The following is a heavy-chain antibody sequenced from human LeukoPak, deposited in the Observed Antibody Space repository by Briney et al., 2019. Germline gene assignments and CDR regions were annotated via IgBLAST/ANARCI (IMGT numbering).Heavy chain of an antibody. J-gene: IGHJ5*02. V-gene: IGHV1-2*02. Sequence: ASVKVSCKASGYTFTGYCMHWVRQAPGQGLEWMGWINPNSGDTNYAQKFQGRVTMTRDTSISTAYMELSRLRSDDTAVYYCARDRKWGSSSGWFDPWGQGTLVTVSS. CDR2: INPNSGDT. D-gene: IGHD1-26*01. CDR1: GYTFTGYC. CDR3: ARDRKWGSSSGWFDP.